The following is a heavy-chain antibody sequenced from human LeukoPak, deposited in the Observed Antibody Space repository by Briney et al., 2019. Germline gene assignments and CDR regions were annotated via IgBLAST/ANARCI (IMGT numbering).Heavy chain of an antibody. J-gene: IGHJ4*02. Sequence: ASVKVSCKASGYTFTGYYLHWVRQAPGQGLEWMGCVNPNSGDTNYAQKFQGSVTMTRDTSISTVYMELSSLRAEDTAVYYCAKVRLRGPDNWNDVGYWGQGTLVTVSS. V-gene: IGHV1-2*02. CDR2: VNPNSGDT. CDR3: AKVRLRGPDNWNDVGY. CDR1: GYTFTGYY. D-gene: IGHD1-20*01.